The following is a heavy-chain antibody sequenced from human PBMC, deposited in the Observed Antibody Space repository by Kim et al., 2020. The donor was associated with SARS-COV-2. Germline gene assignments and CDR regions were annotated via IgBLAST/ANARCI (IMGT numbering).Heavy chain of an antibody. V-gene: IGHV3-64D*09. D-gene: IGHD6-19*01. J-gene: IGHJ4*02. CDR2: ITSVGGNT. CDR3: VKDMVAVAGYYFDH. Sequence: GGSLRLSCSASGFTFSSLSMHWVRQAPGKGLEYVSGITSVGGNTNYADSVKGRFVISRDNSKNTVFLQMNSLTVEDTAMYYCVKDMVAVAGYYFDHWGKGAVVTVPS. CDR1: GFTFSSLS.